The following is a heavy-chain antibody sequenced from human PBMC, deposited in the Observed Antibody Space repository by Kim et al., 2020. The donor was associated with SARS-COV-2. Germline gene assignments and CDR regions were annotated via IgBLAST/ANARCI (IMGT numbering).Heavy chain of an antibody. J-gene: IGHJ6*02. CDR2: IHPSGSP. D-gene: IGHD3-10*01. Sequence: SETLSLTCAVYVLSFSVYSWLLLLPPPGPVLAWIGEIHPSGSPPSPPSLPSRVTLSVATSKPQFSLKLRSVTAAAPAVYYCASCGYYGSWSARTPFYYYGMDVWGQGTTVTVSS. CDR3: ASCGYYGSWSARTPFYYYGMDV. CDR1: VLSFSVYS. V-gene: IGHV4-34*01.